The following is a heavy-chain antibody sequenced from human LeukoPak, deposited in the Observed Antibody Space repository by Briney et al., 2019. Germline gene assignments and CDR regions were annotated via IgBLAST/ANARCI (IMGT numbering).Heavy chain of an antibody. J-gene: IGHJ6*03. D-gene: IGHD2-2*01. CDR1: GGSISSGSYY. V-gene: IGHV4-61*02. CDR2: IYTSGST. Sequence: SETLSLTCTVSGGSISSGSYYWSWIRQPAGKGLEWIGRIYTSGSTNYNPSLKSRVTISVDTSKNQFSLKLSSVTAADTAVYYCAREGYCSSTSCPSGYYYMDVWGKGTTVTVSS. CDR3: AREGYCSSTSCPSGYYYMDV.